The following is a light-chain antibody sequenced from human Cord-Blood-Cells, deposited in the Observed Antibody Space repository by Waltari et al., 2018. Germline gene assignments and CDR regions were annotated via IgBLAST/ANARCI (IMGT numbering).Light chain of an antibody. V-gene: IGKV1-39*01. CDR2: AAS. CDR1: QSISSY. J-gene: IGKJ1*01. Sequence: RVTITCRASQSISSYLNWYQQKPGKAPKLLIYAASSLQSGVPSRFSGSGSGTDFTLTICSLQPEDFATYYCQQSYSTPRTFGQGTKVEIK. CDR3: QQSYSTPRT.